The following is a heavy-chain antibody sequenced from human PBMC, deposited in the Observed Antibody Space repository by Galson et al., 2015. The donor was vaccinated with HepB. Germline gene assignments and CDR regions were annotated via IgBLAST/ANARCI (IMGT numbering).Heavy chain of an antibody. CDR3: ARDFGNYGSGSSFALGGMDV. D-gene: IGHD3-10*01. J-gene: IGHJ6*02. CDR1: GGTFSSYT. Sequence: SVKVSCKASGGTFSSYTISWVRQAPGQGLEWMGRIIPILGIANYAQKFQGRATVTADKSTSTAYMELSSLRSEDTAVYYCARDFGNYGSGSSFALGGMDVWGQGTTVTVSS. V-gene: IGHV1-69*04. CDR2: IIPILGIA.